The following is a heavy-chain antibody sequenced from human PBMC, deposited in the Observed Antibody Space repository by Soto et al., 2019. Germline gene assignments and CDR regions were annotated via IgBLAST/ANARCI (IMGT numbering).Heavy chain of an antibody. V-gene: IGHV3-13*01. CDR2: IGTAGDT. Sequence: VGSLRLSCAASGFTFSSYDMHWVRQATGKGLEWVSAIGTAGDTYYPGSVKGRFTISRENAKNSLYLQMNSLRAGDTAVYYCARRGYSYGYPVDYYGMDVWGQGTTVTVSS. J-gene: IGHJ6*02. CDR3: ARRGYSYGYPVDYYGMDV. D-gene: IGHD5-18*01. CDR1: GFTFSSYD.